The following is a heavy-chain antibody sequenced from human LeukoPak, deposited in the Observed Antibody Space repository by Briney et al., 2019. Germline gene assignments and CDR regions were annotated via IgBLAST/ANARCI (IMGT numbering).Heavy chain of an antibody. D-gene: IGHD2-15*01. CDR2: IHPNTAGT. V-gene: IGHV1-2*02. Sequence: ASVKVSCKASGYTFTAYYIHWVRQAPGRGLEWMGWIHPNTAGTNYAQNAQKFQGRITMTRDTSISTAYMELSRLRSDDTAVYYCATCSGGSCYSPDHWGQGTLVTVSS. J-gene: IGHJ4*02. CDR1: GYTFTAYY. CDR3: ATCSGGSCYSPDH.